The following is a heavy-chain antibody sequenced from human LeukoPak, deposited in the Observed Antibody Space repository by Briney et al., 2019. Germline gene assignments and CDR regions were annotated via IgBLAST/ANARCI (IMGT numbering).Heavy chain of an antibody. D-gene: IGHD3-10*01. CDR3: AREYYYGSGSYNSPFDY. V-gene: IGHV3-30*03. Sequence: GGSLRLSCAASGFTFSSYGMHWVRQAPGKGLEWVAVISYDGSNKYYADSVKGRFTISRDNAKNSLYLQMNSLRAEDTAVYYCAREYYYGSGSYNSPFDYWGQGTPVTVSS. CDR2: ISYDGSNK. J-gene: IGHJ4*02. CDR1: GFTFSSYG.